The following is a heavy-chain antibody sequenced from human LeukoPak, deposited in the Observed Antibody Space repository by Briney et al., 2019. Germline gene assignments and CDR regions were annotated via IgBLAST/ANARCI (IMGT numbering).Heavy chain of an antibody. Sequence: ASVKVSCKASGYTFTGYYMHWVRQAPGQGLEWMGRINPNSGGTNYAQKFQGRVTMTSDTSISTAYMELSRLRSDDTAVYYCARESPWIQLWLYDYWGQGTLVTVSS. CDR1: GYTFTGYY. D-gene: IGHD5-18*01. J-gene: IGHJ4*02. CDR3: ARESPWIQLWLYDY. V-gene: IGHV1-2*06. CDR2: INPNSGGT.